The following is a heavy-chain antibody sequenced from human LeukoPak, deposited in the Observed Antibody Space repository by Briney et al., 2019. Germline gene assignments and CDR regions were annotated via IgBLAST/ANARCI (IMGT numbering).Heavy chain of an antibody. J-gene: IGHJ5*02. CDR2: INHSGST. V-gene: IGHV4-34*01. CDR3: ARDSGTTGEVKFDP. CDR1: GGSFSGYY. Sequence: KASETLSLTCAVYGGSFSGYYWSWIRQPPGKGLEWIGEINHSGSTNYNPSLKSRVTMSVDTSKNQFSLKVTSVTAADTAVYYCARDSGTTGEVKFDPWGQGTLVTVSS. D-gene: IGHD3-10*01.